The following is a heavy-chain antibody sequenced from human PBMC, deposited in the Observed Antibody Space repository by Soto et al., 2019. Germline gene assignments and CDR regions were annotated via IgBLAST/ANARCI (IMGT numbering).Heavy chain of an antibody. Sequence: GGSLRLSCAASVFTFSSYAMSWVRQAPGKGLEWVSAISASGGSTYYADSVKGRFTISRDNSKNTLYVQMNSLRAEDTAVYYCAKDPNDYIWGSFRSPDAFDIWGQGTMVTVSS. CDR3: AKDPNDYIWGSFRSPDAFDI. CDR1: VFTFSSYA. J-gene: IGHJ3*02. V-gene: IGHV3-23*01. D-gene: IGHD3-16*02. CDR2: ISASGGST.